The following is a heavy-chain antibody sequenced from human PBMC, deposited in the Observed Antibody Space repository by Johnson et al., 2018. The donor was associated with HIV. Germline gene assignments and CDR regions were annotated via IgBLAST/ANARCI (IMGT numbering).Heavy chain of an antibody. J-gene: IGHJ3*02. CDR3: ARRNGDIHAFDI. D-gene: IGHD2-15*01. CDR1: GFTFSSYD. Sequence: VQLVESGGGLVKPGGSLRLSCAASGFTFSSYDMHWVSQATGKGLEWVSAIGTAGDTYYPGSVKGRFTISRENAKNSLYLQMNSLRAGDTAVYYCARRNGDIHAFDIWGQGTMVTVSS. V-gene: IGHV3-13*01. CDR2: IGTAGDT.